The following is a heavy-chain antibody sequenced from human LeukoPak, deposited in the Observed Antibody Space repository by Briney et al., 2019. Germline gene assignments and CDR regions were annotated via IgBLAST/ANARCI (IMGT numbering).Heavy chain of an antibody. Sequence: GGSLKLSCAASGFTFSGSAMHWVRQASGKGLEWVGRIRSRANSYVTAYAAAVTGRFIISRDDSSNTAYLQMNSLTTEDTAVYYCAKPGPMYYYDMDVWGQGTTVTVSS. D-gene: IGHD2-8*01. CDR1: GFTFSGSA. V-gene: IGHV3-73*01. CDR2: IRSRANSYVT. J-gene: IGHJ6*02. CDR3: AKPGPMYYYDMDV.